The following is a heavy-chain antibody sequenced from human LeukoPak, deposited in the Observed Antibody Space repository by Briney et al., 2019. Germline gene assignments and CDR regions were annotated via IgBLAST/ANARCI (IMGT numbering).Heavy chain of an antibody. V-gene: IGHV3-33*01. CDR1: GFSCSSYG. CDR2: IWYDGSNK. CDR3: ATGDGYSSGWAHH. D-gene: IGHD6-19*01. J-gene: IGHJ5*02. Sequence: PGGTLRLSCAASGFSCSSYGMHWVRQAPGKGLEWVAVIWYDGSNKYYADSVKGRVTISRDNSKNTLYLQMNSLRAEDTALYYCATGDGYSSGWAHHWGQGALVTVSS.